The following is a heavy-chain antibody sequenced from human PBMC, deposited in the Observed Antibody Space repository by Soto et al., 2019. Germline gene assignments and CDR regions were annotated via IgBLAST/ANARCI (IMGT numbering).Heavy chain of an antibody. J-gene: IGHJ6*02. D-gene: IGHD3-10*01. CDR1: GGNIRSSGW. V-gene: IGHV4-4*02. Sequence: SETQSLTSTVSGGNIRSSGWWSWVRQPPGKGLEWIGGIYHSGSTNYNPSLKSRVTISVDKSKNQFSLKLSSVTAADTAVYYCARGSEYGSGSYYKRLLDYYYGMDVWGQGTTVTVSS. CDR2: IYHSGST. CDR3: ARGSEYGSGSYYKRLLDYYYGMDV.